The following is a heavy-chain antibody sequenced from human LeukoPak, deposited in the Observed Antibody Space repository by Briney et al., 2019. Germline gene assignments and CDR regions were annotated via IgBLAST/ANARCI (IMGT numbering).Heavy chain of an antibody. J-gene: IGHJ4*02. Sequence: PGGSLRLSCAASGFTFSTYEMNWVRQVPGKGLEWVSYISGSGTTIYYAASVKGRFAISRDNTKNSMYLQMNSLRAEDTAVYYCVSAYGGLLDYWGQGTPVTVSS. CDR2: ISGSGTTI. D-gene: IGHD3-16*01. CDR3: VSAYGGLLDY. CDR1: GFTFSTYE. V-gene: IGHV3-48*03.